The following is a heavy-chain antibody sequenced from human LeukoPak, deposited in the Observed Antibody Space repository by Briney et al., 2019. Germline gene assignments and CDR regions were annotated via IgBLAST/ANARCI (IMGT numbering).Heavy chain of an antibody. V-gene: IGHV4-4*07. CDR1: GGSTSNYF. D-gene: IGHD3-3*01. Sequence: SETLSLTCTVSGGSTSNYFCTWLRQSAGKGLEWIGRIHTSGSTNYNPSLKSRVSMSVNTSKNQFSLKLSSVTAADTAVYYCARDPEGHGYYFDYWGQGALVTVSS. CDR2: IHTSGST. CDR3: ARDPEGHGYYFDY. J-gene: IGHJ4*02.